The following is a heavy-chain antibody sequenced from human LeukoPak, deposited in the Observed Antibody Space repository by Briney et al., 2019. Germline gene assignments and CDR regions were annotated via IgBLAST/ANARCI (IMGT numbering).Heavy chain of an antibody. CDR2: ISSSSSYI. Sequence: GGSLRLSCAASGFTFSSYSMNWVRQAPGKGLEWVSSISSSSSYIYYADSVKGRFTISRGNAKNSLYLQMNSLRAEDTAVYYCARDYTYYYDSSGYQPLDYWGQGTLVTVSS. CDR1: GFTFSSYS. D-gene: IGHD3-22*01. V-gene: IGHV3-21*01. CDR3: ARDYTYYYDSSGYQPLDY. J-gene: IGHJ4*02.